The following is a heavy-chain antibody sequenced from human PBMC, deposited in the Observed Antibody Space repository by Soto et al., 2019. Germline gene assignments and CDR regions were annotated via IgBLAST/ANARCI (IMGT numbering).Heavy chain of an antibody. CDR2: ISAHNGNT. CDR3: ARGRYGDY. D-gene: IGHD1-1*01. J-gene: IGHJ4*02. Sequence: QVHLVQSGAEVKKPGASVKVSCKASGYTFTSYGITWVRQAPGQGLEWMGWISAHNGNTDYAQKLQGRVIVTRDTSTSTAYMELRSLRSDVTAVYYWARGRYGDYWGQGALVTVSS. V-gene: IGHV1-18*01. CDR1: GYTFTSYG.